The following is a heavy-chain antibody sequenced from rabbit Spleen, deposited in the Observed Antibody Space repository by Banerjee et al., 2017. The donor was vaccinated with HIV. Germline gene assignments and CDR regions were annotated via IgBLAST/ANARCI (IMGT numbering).Heavy chain of an antibody. CDR3: ARDTSTSFSTYGMDL. J-gene: IGHJ6*01. CDR1: GFSFSSSYY. CDR2: IYAGSSGDT. D-gene: IGHD1-1*01. V-gene: IGHV1S40*01. Sequence: QSLEESGGDLVKPGASLTLTCTASGFSFSSSYYMCWVRQAPGKGLEWIACIYAGSSGDTYSATWAKGRFTISKTSPTTVTLQLTSLTAADTATYFCARDTSTSFSTYGMDLWGPGTLVTVS.